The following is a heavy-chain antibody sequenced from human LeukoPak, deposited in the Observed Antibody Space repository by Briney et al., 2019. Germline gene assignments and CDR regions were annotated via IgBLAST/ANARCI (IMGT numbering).Heavy chain of an antibody. V-gene: IGHV4-34*01. J-gene: IGHJ4*02. CDR1: GGSFSGYY. D-gene: IGHD6-19*01. CDR3: ARGQRAVAEYYLDY. Sequence: PSETLSLTCAVYGGSFSGYYWSWIRQPPGKGLEWIGEINHSGSTNYNPSLKSRVTISVDTSKNQFSLKLSSVTAADTAVYYCARGQRAVAEYYLDYWGQGTLVTVSS. CDR2: INHSGST.